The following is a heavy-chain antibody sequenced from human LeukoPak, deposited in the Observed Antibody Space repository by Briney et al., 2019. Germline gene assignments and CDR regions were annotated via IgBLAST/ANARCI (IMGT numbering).Heavy chain of an antibody. V-gene: IGHV3-66*02. CDR1: GFTVSRNF. CDR2: IYGGGST. D-gene: IGHD1-26*01. CDR3: AAGIVAAFGVFDY. J-gene: IGHJ4*02. Sequence: GGPVRLSCAASGFTVSRNFMRWLRQAPGEALEGVSLIYGGGSTYYADSVKGRFTISRDNSKNTLYLQMNSLRAEDTAVYYCAAGIVAAFGVFDYWGQGTLVTVSS.